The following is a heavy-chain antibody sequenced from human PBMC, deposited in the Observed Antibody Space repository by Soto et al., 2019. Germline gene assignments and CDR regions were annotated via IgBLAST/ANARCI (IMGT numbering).Heavy chain of an antibody. CDR2: IYTSGST. V-gene: IGHV4-4*07. CDR1: GGSISSYY. D-gene: IGHD3-22*01. CDR3: ASTTYYYDSSGYYYVDY. J-gene: IGHJ4*02. Sequence: SETLSLTCTVSGGSISSYYWSWIRQPAGKGLEWIGRIYTSGSTNYNPSLKSRVTMSVDASKNQFSLKLSSVTAADTAVYYCASTTYYYDSSGYYYVDYWGQGTLVTVSS.